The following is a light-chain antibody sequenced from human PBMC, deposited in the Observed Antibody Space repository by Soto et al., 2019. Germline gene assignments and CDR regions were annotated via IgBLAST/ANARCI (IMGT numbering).Light chain of an antibody. J-gene: IGLJ1*01. Sequence: QSVLTQPASVSGSPGQSITISCTGTSSDVGSYNYVSWYQQHPGKAPKLMIYEVSDRPSGISSRFSGSKSGNTASLTISGLQTEDEADYYCSSYTSSSTPRVFGTGTKVNLL. CDR1: SSDVGSYNY. V-gene: IGLV2-14*01. CDR3: SSYTSSSTPRV. CDR2: EVS.